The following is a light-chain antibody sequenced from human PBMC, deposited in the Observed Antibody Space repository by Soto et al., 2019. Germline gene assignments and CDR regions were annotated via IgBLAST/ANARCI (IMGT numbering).Light chain of an antibody. CDR3: QSYDSSLSDDV. CDR2: GNS. J-gene: IGLJ1*01. Sequence: QSALTQPPSVSGAPGQRVTISFTGSSSNIGAGYDVHWYQQLPGTAPKLLISGNSNRPSGVPDRFSGSKSGTSASLAITGLQAEDEGDYYCQSYDSSLSDDVFGTGTKLTVL. V-gene: IGLV1-40*01. CDR1: SSNIGAGYD.